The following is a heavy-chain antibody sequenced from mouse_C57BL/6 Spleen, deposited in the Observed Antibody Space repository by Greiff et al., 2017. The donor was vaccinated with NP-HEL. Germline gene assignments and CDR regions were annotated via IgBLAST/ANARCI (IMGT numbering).Heavy chain of an antibody. Sequence: EVQLVESGPGMVKPSQSLSLTCTVTGYSITSGYDWHWIRHFPGNKLEWMGYISYSGSTNYNPSLKSRISITHDTSKNHFFLKLNSVTTEDTATYYCARLGVSHAMDYWGQGTSVTVSS. J-gene: IGHJ4*01. CDR1: GYSITSGYD. D-gene: IGHD4-1*01. CDR2: ISYSGST. V-gene: IGHV3-1*01. CDR3: ARLGVSHAMDY.